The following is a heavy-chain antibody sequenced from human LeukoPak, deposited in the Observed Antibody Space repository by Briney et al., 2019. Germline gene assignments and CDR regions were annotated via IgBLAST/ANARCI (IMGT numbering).Heavy chain of an antibody. CDR1: GYTFTGYY. CDR3: ARDLWFGEAAYYYYYYMDV. D-gene: IGHD3-10*01. CDR2: INPNSGGT. Sequence: ASVKVSCKASGYTFTGYYMHWVRQAPGQGLEWMGWINPNSGGTNYAQKFQGRVTMTRDTSISTAYMELSRLRSDDTAVYYCARDLWFGEAAYYYYYYMDVWGKGTTVTVSS. V-gene: IGHV1-2*02. J-gene: IGHJ6*03.